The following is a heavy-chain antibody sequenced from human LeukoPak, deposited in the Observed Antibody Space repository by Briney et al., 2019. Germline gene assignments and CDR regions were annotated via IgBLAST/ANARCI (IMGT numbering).Heavy chain of an antibody. CDR3: ASKCSSTSCYAAGDY. D-gene: IGHD2-2*01. V-gene: IGHV1-2*02. CDR1: GYTFTGYY. CDR2: INPNSGGT. J-gene: IGHJ4*02. Sequence: ASVEVSCKASGYTFTGYYMHWVRQAPGQGLESMGWINPNSGGTNYAQKFQGRVTMTRDTSISTAYMELSRLRSDDTAVYYCASKCSSTSCYAAGDYWGQGTLVIVSS.